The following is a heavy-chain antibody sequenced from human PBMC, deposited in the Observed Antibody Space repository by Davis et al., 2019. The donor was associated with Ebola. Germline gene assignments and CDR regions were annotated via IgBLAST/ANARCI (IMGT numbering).Heavy chain of an antibody. CDR3: AKAFTIVVVTGFEY. J-gene: IGHJ4*02. V-gene: IGHV3-23*01. CDR2: ISGSCGST. D-gene: IGHD3-22*01. Sequence: PGGSLRLSCPASVITFSSYSMSWVRQPPGEGLELVSAISGSCGSTYYADSVTGRFTISRDNSKKTLYLQMNSLRAEDTAVYYCAKAFTIVVVTGFEYWGQGSLVTVSS. CDR1: VITFSSYS.